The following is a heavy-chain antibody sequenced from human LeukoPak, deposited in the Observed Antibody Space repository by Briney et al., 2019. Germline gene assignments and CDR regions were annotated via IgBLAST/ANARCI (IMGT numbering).Heavy chain of an antibody. CDR3: AKLRSISWYASCDY. CDR2: ISYDGSNK. J-gene: IGHJ4*02. V-gene: IGHV3-30-3*02. Sequence: QPGGSLRLSCAASGFTFSSYAMHWVRQAPGKGLEWVAIISYDGSNKYYADSVKGRFTISRDNPKNTVDLQMNSLRAEDTAVYYCAKLRSISWYASCDYWGQGTLVTVSS. D-gene: IGHD2-8*01. CDR1: GFTFSSYA.